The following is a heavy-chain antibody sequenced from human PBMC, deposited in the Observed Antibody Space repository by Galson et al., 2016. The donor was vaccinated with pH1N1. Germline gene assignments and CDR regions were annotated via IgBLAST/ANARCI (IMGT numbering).Heavy chain of an antibody. CDR2: INPNSGGT. CDR3: AIDGDGGYDLGV. Sequence: SVKVSCKASGYTFTGYYMHWMRQAPGQGLEWMGWINPNSGGTNYAQRFKGRVTMTRDKSISTAYMELHRLRADDTAVYYCAIDGDGGYDLGVWGQGTTVTVSS. J-gene: IGHJ6*02. D-gene: IGHD6-19*01. CDR1: GYTFTGYY. V-gene: IGHV1-2*02.